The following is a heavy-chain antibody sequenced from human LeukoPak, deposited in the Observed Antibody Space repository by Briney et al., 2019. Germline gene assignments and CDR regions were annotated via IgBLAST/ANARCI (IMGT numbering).Heavy chain of an antibody. CDR1: GSTLSGYW. Sequence: GGSLRLSCAASGSTLSGYWMHWVRQAPRKGLVWVSRINFDGSDTSYADSVKGRFTISRDNAKNTLYLQMNSLRAEDTAVYYCTRSLMDWGQGIRVTVFS. CDR3: TRSLMD. CDR2: INFDGSDT. D-gene: IGHD3-16*01. V-gene: IGHV3-74*01. J-gene: IGHJ4*02.